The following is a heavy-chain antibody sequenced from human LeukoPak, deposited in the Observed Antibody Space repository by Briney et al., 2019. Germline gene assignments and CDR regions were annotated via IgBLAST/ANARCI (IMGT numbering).Heavy chain of an antibody. D-gene: IGHD6-19*01. J-gene: IGHJ4*02. CDR3: ARGGWSLDY. V-gene: IGHV4-59*11. Sequence: SETLSLTCTVSGGSISPHYWSWIRQPPGKGLEWIGYIYYSGTTNYNPSLKSRATISVDTSKNQFSLKLSSVTAADTAVYYCARGGWSLDYWGQGTLVTVSS. CDR2: IYYSGTT. CDR1: GGSISPHY.